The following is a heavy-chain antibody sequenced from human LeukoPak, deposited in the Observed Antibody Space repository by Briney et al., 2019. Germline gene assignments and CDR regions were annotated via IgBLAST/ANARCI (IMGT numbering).Heavy chain of an antibody. Sequence: PGGSLRLSCAASGFTFSSYSMNWVRQAPGKGLEWVSSISSSSSYIYYADSVKGRFTISRDNAKNSLYLQMNSLRAEDTAVYYCARGVNGSGSYYDYWGQGTLVTVSS. CDR3: ARGVNGSGSYYDY. D-gene: IGHD3-10*01. V-gene: IGHV3-21*01. CDR2: ISSSSSYI. J-gene: IGHJ4*02. CDR1: GFTFSSYS.